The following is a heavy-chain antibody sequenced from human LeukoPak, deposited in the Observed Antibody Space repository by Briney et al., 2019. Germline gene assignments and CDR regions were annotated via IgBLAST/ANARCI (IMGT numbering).Heavy chain of an antibody. CDR1: GGSISSYY. J-gene: IGHJ4*02. CDR2: IYYSGST. Sequence: SETLSLTCTVSGGSISSYYWSWIRQPPGKGLEWIGYIYYSGSTNYNPSLKSRVTISVYTSKNQFSLKLSSVTAADTAVYYCARVGGYSYGYLEYWGQGTLVTVSS. CDR3: ARVGGYSYGYLEY. D-gene: IGHD5-18*01. V-gene: IGHV4-59*01.